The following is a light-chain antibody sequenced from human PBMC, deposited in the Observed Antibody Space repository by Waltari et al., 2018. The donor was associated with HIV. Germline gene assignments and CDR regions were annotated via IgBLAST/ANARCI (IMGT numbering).Light chain of an antibody. J-gene: IGKJ1*01. CDR1: QSVSSSY. V-gene: IGKV3-20*01. CDR2: GAS. CDR3: QQFGSSTWT. Sequence: EIVLTQSPGTLSLSPGERATLSRRASQSVSSSYLAWYQQKPGQAPRLVIYGASSRATGIPDRFSGSGSGTDFTLTISRLEPEDFAVYYCQQFGSSTWTFGQGTKVEIK.